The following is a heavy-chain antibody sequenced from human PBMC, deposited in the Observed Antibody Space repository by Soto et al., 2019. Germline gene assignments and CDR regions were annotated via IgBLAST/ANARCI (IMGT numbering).Heavy chain of an antibody. J-gene: IGHJ3*02. CDR2: ISAYNGNT. CDR1: GYTFTSYG. CDR3: AGKVRSVMATPLTHI. Sequence: QVQLVQSGAEVKKPGASVKVSCKASGYTFTSYGISWVRQAPGQGLEWMGWISAYNGNTNYAQKLQGRVTMTTDTSTSTAYMELRSLRSHDPAVYYCAGKVRSVMATPLTHIWGQGTIVTVSS. V-gene: IGHV1-18*01. D-gene: IGHD5-12*01.